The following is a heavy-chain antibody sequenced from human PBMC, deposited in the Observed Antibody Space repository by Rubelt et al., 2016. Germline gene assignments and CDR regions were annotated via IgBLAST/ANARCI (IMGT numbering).Heavy chain of an antibody. V-gene: IGHV3-23*03. D-gene: IGHD1-26*01. Sequence: EVQLLESGGGLVQPGGSLRLSCAASGFTFSSYAMSWVRQAPGKGLEWVSVIYSGGDAYYADSVKGRFTISRDNSKNTLYLQMNSLRGEDTAMYYCGRAREGYYWGQGTLVTVSS. CDR1: GFTFSSYA. CDR3: GRAREGYY. J-gene: IGHJ4*02. CDR2: IYSGGDA.